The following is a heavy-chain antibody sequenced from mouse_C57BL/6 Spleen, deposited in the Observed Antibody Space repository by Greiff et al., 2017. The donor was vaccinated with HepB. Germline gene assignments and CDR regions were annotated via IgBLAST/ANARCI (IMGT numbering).Heavy chain of an antibody. Sequence: VQLQQPGAELVKPGASVKMSCKASGYTFTSYWITWVKQRPGQGLEWIGDIYPGSGSTNYNEKFKSKATLAVDTSSSTAYMQLSSLTSEDSAVYYCARGDGYSAMDYWGQGTSVTVSS. CDR3: ARGDGYSAMDY. J-gene: IGHJ4*01. D-gene: IGHD2-3*01. CDR1: GYTFTSYW. CDR2: IYPGSGST. V-gene: IGHV1-55*01.